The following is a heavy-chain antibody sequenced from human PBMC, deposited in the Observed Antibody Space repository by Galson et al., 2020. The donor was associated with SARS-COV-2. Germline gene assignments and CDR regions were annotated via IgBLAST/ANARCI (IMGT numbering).Heavy chain of an antibody. J-gene: IGHJ6*03. V-gene: IGHV3-33*01. CDR1: GFTFSSYG. D-gene: IGHD2-15*01. CDR2: IWYDGSNK. Sequence: GGSLRLSCAASGFTFSSYGMHWVRQAPGKRLEWVAVIWYDGSNKYYADSVKGRFTISRDNSKNTLYLQMNSLRAEDTAVYYCAMAAARYYYYYMDVWGKGTTVTVSS. CDR3: AMAAARYYYYYMDV.